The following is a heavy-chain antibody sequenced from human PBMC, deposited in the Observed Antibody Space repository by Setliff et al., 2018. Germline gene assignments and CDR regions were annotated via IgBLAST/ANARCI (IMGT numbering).Heavy chain of an antibody. V-gene: IGHV1-2*06. CDR3: AREEVGRYSSGWYISSDNWFDP. D-gene: IGHD6-19*01. CDR1: GYTFTGYY. CDR2: INPNRGGT. Sequence: GASVKVSCKASGYTFTGYYMHWVRQAPGQGLEWMGRINPNRGGTNYAQKFQGRVTMTRDTSISTAYMELSRLRSDDTAVYYCAREEVGRYSSGWYISSDNWFDPWGQGTLVTVSS. J-gene: IGHJ5*02.